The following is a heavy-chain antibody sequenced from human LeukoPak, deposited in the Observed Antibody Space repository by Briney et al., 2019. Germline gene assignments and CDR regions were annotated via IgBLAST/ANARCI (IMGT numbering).Heavy chain of an antibody. CDR1: GFTFSDCF. Sequence: GGSLRLSCVASGFTFSDCFMSWIRQAPGKGLEWLSFINSAGNNIYYADSVKGRFTISRDNSKETLYLEMNSLRVEDTAIYYCATSRVFDYWGQGTLVAVSS. CDR3: ATSRVFDY. V-gene: IGHV3-11*04. CDR2: INSAGNNI. J-gene: IGHJ4*02.